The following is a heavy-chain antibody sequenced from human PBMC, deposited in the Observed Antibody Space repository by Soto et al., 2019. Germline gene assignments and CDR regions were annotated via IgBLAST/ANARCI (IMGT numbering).Heavy chain of an antibody. Sequence: PGGSLRLSCAASGFTSFSYYSMNWVRQAPGEGLEWVSIISGRGSPIYYADSVRGRFTISRDNAKNSLSLEMNSLRVEDTAVYYCARVRGHSYGYVDYWGQGTLVTVSS. CDR2: ISGRGSPI. CDR1: GFTSFSYYS. V-gene: IGHV3-48*01. D-gene: IGHD5-18*01. J-gene: IGHJ4*02. CDR3: ARVRGHSYGYVDY.